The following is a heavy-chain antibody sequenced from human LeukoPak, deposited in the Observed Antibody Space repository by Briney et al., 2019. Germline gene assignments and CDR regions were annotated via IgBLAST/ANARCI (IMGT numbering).Heavy chain of an antibody. V-gene: IGHV4-4*07. CDR3: ARALCGYDVLTRYFCWFDP. D-gene: IGHD3-9*01. Sequence: PSETLSLTCIVSGGSISSYYWSWIRQPAGKGLEWIGRIFTSGTSNYNPSLKSRVTMSVDTSKNQFSLKLNSVTAADTAVYYCARALCGYDVLTRYFCWFDPWGEGTLVTVSS. CDR2: IFTSGTS. CDR1: GGSISSYY. J-gene: IGHJ5*02.